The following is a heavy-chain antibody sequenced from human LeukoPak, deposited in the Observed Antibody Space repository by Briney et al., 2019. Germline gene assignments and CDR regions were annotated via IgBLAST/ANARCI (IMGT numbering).Heavy chain of an antibody. Sequence: ASVKVSCKASGYTFTSYDINWVRQAPGQGFEWMGWMSPSTGNTGYAQKFQGRVTMTRYTSVSTAYMELSSLRSEDMAVYYCVGGAPNWGFDFWGQGTLVTVSS. D-gene: IGHD7-27*01. J-gene: IGHJ4*02. CDR1: GYTFTSYD. V-gene: IGHV1-8*01. CDR2: MSPSTGNT. CDR3: VGGAPNWGFDF.